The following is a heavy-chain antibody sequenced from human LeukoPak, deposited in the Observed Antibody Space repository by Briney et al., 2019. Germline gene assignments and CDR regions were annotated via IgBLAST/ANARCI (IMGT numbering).Heavy chain of an antibody. CDR2: IYYSGST. Sequence: NPSETLSLTCTVSGGSISSSSYYWGWIRQPPGKGLEWIGSIYYSGSTYYNPSLKSRVTISVDTSKNQFSLKLSSVTAADTAVYYCAMTVYSYSSGWYGPALGCDYWGQGTLVTVSS. V-gene: IGHV4-39*01. CDR3: AMTVYSYSSGWYGPALGCDY. J-gene: IGHJ4*02. CDR1: GGSISSSSYY. D-gene: IGHD6-19*01.